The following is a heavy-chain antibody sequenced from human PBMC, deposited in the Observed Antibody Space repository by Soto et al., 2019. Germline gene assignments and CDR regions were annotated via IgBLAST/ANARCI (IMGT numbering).Heavy chain of an antibody. J-gene: IGHJ3*02. CDR2: IYYSGST. CDR1: GGSISSGDYY. V-gene: IGHV4-30-4*01. D-gene: IGHD2-8*02. CDR3: AREGGVVGGAFDI. Sequence: SETLSLTCTVSGGSISSGDYYWSWIRQPPGKGLEWIGYIYYSGSTYYNPSLKSRVTISVDTSKNQFSLKLSSVTAADTAVYYCAREGGVVGGAFDIWGQGTMVTVSS.